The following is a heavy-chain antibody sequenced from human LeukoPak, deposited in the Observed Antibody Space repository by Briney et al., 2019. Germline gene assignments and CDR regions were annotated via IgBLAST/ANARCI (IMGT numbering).Heavy chain of an antibody. D-gene: IGHD2-2*01. J-gene: IGHJ4*02. CDR2: IYYSGST. CDR3: ARSGYQLLSGPFDY. Sequence: SSETLSLTCTVSGDSISSYYWSWIRQPPGKGLEWLGYIYYSGSTNYNPSLKSRVTISVDTSKNQFSLKLSSVTAADTAVYYCARSGYQLLSGPFDYWGQGTLVTVSS. V-gene: IGHV4-59*01. CDR1: GDSISSYY.